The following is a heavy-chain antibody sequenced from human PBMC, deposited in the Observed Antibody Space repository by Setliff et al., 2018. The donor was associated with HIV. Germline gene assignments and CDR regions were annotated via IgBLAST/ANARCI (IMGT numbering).Heavy chain of an antibody. V-gene: IGHV1-69*13. Sequence: ASVKVSCKASGGTFSSYAISWVRQAPGQGLEWMGGIIPIFGTANYAQKFQGRVTITADESTSTAYMELRSLRSEDTAVYYCARGGENMKNYYYYYMDVWGKGTTVTVSS. CDR1: GGTFSSYA. J-gene: IGHJ6*03. D-gene: IGHD3-16*01. CDR2: IIPIFGTA. CDR3: ARGGENMKNYYYYYMDV.